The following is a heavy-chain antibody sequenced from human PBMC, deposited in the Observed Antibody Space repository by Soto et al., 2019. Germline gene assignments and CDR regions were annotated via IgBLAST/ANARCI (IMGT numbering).Heavy chain of an antibody. CDR2: IFYSGST. CDR3: AREGISGSYYFDF. J-gene: IGHJ4*02. Sequence: PSETLSLTCTVSGGSISSYYWSWIRQPPGKGLGWIGYIFYSGSTNYNPSLKSRVTMSLDTSKNQFSLKLVSVTPADTAVYYCAREGISGSYYFDFWGQGTPVTVSS. CDR1: GGSISSYY. V-gene: IGHV4-59*01. D-gene: IGHD3-10*01.